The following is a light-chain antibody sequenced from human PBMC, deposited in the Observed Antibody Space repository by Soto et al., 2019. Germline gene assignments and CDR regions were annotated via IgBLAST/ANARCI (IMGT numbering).Light chain of an antibody. J-gene: IGKJ5*01. CDR3: QRYGSPQGTT. Sequence: EIVLTQSPGTLSLSPGERATLSCRASQSISNSLAWYQQKPGQAPRLLVYGTSGRAAGTPDRFSGSGSATDFTLTISRLEPEDFAVYYCQRYGSPQGTTFGQGTRLEIK. CDR2: GTS. CDR1: QSISNS. V-gene: IGKV3-20*01.